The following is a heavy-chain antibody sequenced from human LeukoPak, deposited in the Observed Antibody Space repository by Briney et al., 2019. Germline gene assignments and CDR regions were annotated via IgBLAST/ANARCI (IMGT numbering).Heavy chain of an antibody. CDR1: GYRFTTYF. V-gene: IGHV1-46*01. J-gene: IGHJ4*02. CDR2: ISPSAGDT. Sequence: ASVKVSCKASGYRFTTYFIHWVRQAPGQGLEWMGLISPSAGDTAYSQKFRGRVTMTRDRSSNTVYMDLSSLTSGDTAVYYCAKDYGDSSGYYDYWGQGTLVTVSS. CDR3: AKDYGDSSGYYDY. D-gene: IGHD3-22*01.